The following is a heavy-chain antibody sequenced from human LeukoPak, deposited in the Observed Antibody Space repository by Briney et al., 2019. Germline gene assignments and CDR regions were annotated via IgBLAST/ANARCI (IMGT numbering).Heavy chain of an antibody. D-gene: IGHD6-13*01. J-gene: IGHJ4*02. CDR3: ARVSPVAAAEY. CDR2: IYYSGST. CDR1: GGSISSYY. V-gene: IGHV4-59*01. Sequence: SETLSLTCTVSGGSISSYYWSWIRQPPGKGLEWIGYIYYSGSTNYNPPLKSRVTISVDTSKNQFSLKLSSVTAADTAVYYCARVSPVAAAEYWGQGTLVTVSS.